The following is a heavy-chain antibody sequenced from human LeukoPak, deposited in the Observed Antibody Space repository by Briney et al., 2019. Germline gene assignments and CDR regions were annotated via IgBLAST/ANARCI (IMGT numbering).Heavy chain of an antibody. V-gene: IGHV1-69*05. CDR2: IIPIFATS. CDR1: VGTFNNYA. CDR3: ARVGIQLWLYYFDY. Sequence: SVKVSCKASVGTFNNYAISWVRQAPGQGLEWMGGIIPIFATSNYAQKLQGRVTMTTDTSTSTAYMELRSLRSDDTAVYYCARVGIQLWLYYFDYWGQGTLVTVSS. J-gene: IGHJ4*02. D-gene: IGHD5-18*01.